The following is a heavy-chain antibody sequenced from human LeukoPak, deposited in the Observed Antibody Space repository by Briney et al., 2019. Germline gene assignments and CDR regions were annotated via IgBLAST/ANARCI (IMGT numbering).Heavy chain of an antibody. CDR2: ISGSGGSR. CDR1: GFTFSSYA. CDR3: AKAVYCSSTSCYGGFDC. Sequence: PGGSLRLSCAASGFTFSSYAMSRVRQAPGKGLEWVSGISGSGGSRYYADSVEGRFTISRDNSKPTLYLQMNSLRAEDAAVYYCAKAVYCSSTSCYGGFDCWGQGTLVTVSS. J-gene: IGHJ4*02. D-gene: IGHD2-2*01. V-gene: IGHV3-23*01.